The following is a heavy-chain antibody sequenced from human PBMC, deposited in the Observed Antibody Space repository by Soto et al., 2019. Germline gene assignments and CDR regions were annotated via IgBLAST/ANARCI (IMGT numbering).Heavy chain of an antibody. CDR1: GGTFSTYV. J-gene: IGHJ4*02. D-gene: IGHD5-12*01. V-gene: IGHV1-69*12. CDR2: ILPIFDTA. CDR3: ARTDGYNYPRPHYFDY. Sequence: QVQLVQSAAEVKKPGSSVKVSCKASGGTFSTYVFSWVRQAPGQGLEWMGGILPIFDTANYAQKFQGRVTITADESTGTAYMELRSLRSEDTAVYYCARTDGYNYPRPHYFDYWGQGTLVTVSS.